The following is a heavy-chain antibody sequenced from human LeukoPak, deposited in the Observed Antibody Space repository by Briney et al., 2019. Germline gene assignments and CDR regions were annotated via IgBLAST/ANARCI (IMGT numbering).Heavy chain of an antibody. CDR2: ISSSSSYI. CDR3: ARGGYDYVWGSYRAELDI. J-gene: IGHJ3*02. Sequence: PGGSLRLSCAASGFTFSSYSMNWVRQAPGKGLEWVSSISSSSSYIYYADSVKGRFTISRDNAKNSLYLQMNSLRAEDTAVYYCARGGYDYVWGSYRAELDIWGQGTMVTVSS. CDR1: GFTFSSYS. D-gene: IGHD3-16*02. V-gene: IGHV3-21*01.